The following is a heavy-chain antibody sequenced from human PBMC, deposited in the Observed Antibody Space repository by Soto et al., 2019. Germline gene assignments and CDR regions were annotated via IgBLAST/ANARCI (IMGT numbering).Heavy chain of an antibody. D-gene: IGHD3-3*01. J-gene: IGHJ6*02. V-gene: IGHV1-3*01. CDR2: INAGNGNT. Sequence: ASVKVSCKASGYTFTSYDIYWVRQAPGQRLEWMGWINAGNGNTKYSQKFHGRVTITRDTSASTAYMELSSLRSEDTAVYYCALGYYYYDGMDVWGQRTTVIVSS. CDR3: ALGYYYYDGMDV. CDR1: GYTFTSYD.